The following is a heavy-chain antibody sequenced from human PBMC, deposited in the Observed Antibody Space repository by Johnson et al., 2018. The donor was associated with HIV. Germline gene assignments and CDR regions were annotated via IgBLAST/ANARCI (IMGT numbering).Heavy chain of an antibody. CDR1: GFTFSTFP. CDR2: ISYDGSNN. Sequence: QVQLVESGGGVVQPGRSLRLSCAASGFTFSTFPMHWVRQAPGKGLEWVAIISYDGSNNYYADSVKGRFTISRDNSKNTLYLQMNNLRPEDTAVYYSTRAAAPYYYGSGSYYFDTFDIWGQGTMVTVSS. J-gene: IGHJ3*02. V-gene: IGHV3-30*04. CDR3: TRAAAPYYYGSGSYYFDTFDI. D-gene: IGHD3-10*01.